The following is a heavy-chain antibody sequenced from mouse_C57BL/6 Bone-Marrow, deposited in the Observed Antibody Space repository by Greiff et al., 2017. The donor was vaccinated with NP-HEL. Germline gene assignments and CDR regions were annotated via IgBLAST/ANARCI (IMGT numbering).Heavy chain of an antibody. Sequence: ESGPGLVKPSQSLSLTCSVTGYSITSGYYWNWIRQFPGNKLEWMGYISYDGSNNYNPSLKNRISITRDTSKNQFFLKLNSVTTEDTATYYCASMGTRKYYAMDYWGQGNSVTVSS. CDR2: ISYDGSN. J-gene: IGHJ4*01. V-gene: IGHV3-6*01. CDR3: ASMGTRKYYAMDY. D-gene: IGHD2-13*01. CDR1: GYSITSGYY.